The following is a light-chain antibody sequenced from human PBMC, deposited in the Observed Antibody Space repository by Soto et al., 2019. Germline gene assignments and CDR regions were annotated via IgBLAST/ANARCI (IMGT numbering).Light chain of an antibody. V-gene: IGLV7-46*01. J-gene: IGLJ2*01. CDR1: TGAVANNHY. CDR2: DTS. CDR3: LLCYSGGRRV. Sequence: QTVVTQEPTLTVSPGGTVTLTCGSSTGAVANNHYPYWFQQKPGLAPRTLIYDTSTKHSWTPARFSGSLLGGKAALTLSGAQPEDEAEYYCLLCYSGGRRVFGGGTKLTVL.